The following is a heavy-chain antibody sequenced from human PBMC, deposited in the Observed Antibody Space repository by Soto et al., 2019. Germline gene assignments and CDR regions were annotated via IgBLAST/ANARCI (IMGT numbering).Heavy chain of an antibody. V-gene: IGHV4-30-4*01. Sequence: SETMSLTCTVSGGSISSGDYYWSWIRQPPGKGLEWIGYIYYSGSTYYNSSLKSRVTISVDTSKNQFPLKLSSVTAADMAVYYCARSWTNNGFDHWGQGTLVTVSS. D-gene: IGHD1-1*01. CDR3: ARSWTNNGFDH. CDR2: IYYSGST. CDR1: GGSISSGDYY. J-gene: IGHJ5*02.